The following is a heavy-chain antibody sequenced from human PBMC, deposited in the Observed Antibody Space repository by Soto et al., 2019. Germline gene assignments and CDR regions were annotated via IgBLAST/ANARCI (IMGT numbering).Heavy chain of an antibody. D-gene: IGHD3-9*01. Sequence: EVQLVESGGGLVQPGGSLRLSCAASGFTVSSNYMSWVRQAPGKGLEWVSVIYSGGSTYYADSVKGRFTISRDNSKNTLYLQMNSLRAEDTAVYYCASPYYDILPGGDAFDIWGQGTMVTVSS. V-gene: IGHV3-66*01. CDR3: ASPYYDILPGGDAFDI. CDR1: GFTVSSNY. J-gene: IGHJ3*02. CDR2: IYSGGST.